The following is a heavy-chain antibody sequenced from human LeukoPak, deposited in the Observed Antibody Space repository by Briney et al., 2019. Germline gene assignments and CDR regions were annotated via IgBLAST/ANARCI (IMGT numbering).Heavy chain of an antibody. CDR1: GFTFDDYA. CDR3: AKDYYGSGNPQGYFDY. CDR2: ISWNSGSI. J-gene: IGHJ4*02. V-gene: IGHV3-9*01. D-gene: IGHD3-10*01. Sequence: GGSLRLSCAASGFTFDDYAMHWVRQAPGKGLEWVSGISWNSGSIGYADSVKGRFTISRDNAKNSLYLQMNSLRAEDTALYYCAKDYYGSGNPQGYFDYWGQGTLVTVSS.